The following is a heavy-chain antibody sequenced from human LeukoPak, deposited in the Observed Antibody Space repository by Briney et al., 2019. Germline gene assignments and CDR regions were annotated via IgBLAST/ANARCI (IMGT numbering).Heavy chain of an antibody. D-gene: IGHD5-12*01. J-gene: IGHJ4*02. CDR2: IRSKAYSGTT. CDR3: TRVRGYSGYDFSDY. Sequence: GGSLRLSCTASGFTFGDYAMSWFRQAPGKGLEWVGFIRSKAYSGTTEYAASVKGRFTISRDDSKSIAYLQMNSLKTEDTAVYYCTRVRGYSGYDFSDYWGQGTLVTVSS. CDR1: GFTFGDYA. V-gene: IGHV3-49*03.